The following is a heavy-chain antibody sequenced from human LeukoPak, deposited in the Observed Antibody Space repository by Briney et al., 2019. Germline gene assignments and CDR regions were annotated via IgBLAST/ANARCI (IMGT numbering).Heavy chain of an antibody. CDR3: ARVEMATISGYFFDY. D-gene: IGHD5-24*01. CDR1: GVSMSSGRYY. Sequence: SETLSLTCTVSGVSMSSGRYYGRWIRQHPGKGLWWIEYMYYSGSTHYNPSLKSHVNISVDTSKNQFSVTLSSVTAADTAVYYCARVEMATISGYFFDYWGQGNLVTVSS. CDR2: MYYSGST. J-gene: IGHJ4*02. V-gene: IGHV4-31*01.